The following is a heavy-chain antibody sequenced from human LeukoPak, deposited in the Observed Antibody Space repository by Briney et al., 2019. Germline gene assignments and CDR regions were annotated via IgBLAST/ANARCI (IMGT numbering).Heavy chain of an antibody. CDR3: ARDGGIWYFDY. D-gene: IGHD3-16*01. CDR2: IWYDGSNK. V-gene: IGHV3-33*01. J-gene: IGHJ4*02. Sequence: GGSLRLSCAASGFTFSSYGMHWVRQAPGKGLEWVAVIWYDGSNKYYADSVKGRFTISRDNSKKTLYLQMNSLRAEDTAVYYCARDGGIWYFDYWGQGTLVTVSS. CDR1: GFTFSSYG.